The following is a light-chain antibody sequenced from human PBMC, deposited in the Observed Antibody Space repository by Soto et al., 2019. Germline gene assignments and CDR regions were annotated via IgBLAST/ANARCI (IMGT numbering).Light chain of an antibody. CDR2: GAS. Sequence: EIVFTQSPATLSLSPGERATLSCRASQSLNRDLAWYQQKPGQAPRLLIYGASTRATGTPARFSGSGSGTEFTLTISSLQSEDFALYYCHQYNKWPLITFGQGTRLEIK. V-gene: IGKV3D-15*01. J-gene: IGKJ5*01. CDR3: HQYNKWPLIT. CDR1: QSLNRD.